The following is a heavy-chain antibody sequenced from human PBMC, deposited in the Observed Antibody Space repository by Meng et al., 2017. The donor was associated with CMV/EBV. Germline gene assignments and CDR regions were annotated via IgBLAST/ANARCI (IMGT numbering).Heavy chain of an antibody. V-gene: IGHV3-23*01. CDR2: ISGSGGST. J-gene: IGHJ4*02. D-gene: IGHD3-22*01. CDR3: AKDRVAYDSSGYYPY. Sequence: GESLKISCAACGFTFSSYDMHWVRQATGKGLEWVSAISGSGGSTYYADSVKGRFTISRDNSKNTLYLQMNSLRAEDTAVYYCAKDRVAYDSSGYYPYWGQGTLVTVSS. CDR1: GFTFSSYD.